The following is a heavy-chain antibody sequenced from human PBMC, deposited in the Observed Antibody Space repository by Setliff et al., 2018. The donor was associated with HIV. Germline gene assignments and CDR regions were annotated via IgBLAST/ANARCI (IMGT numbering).Heavy chain of an antibody. CDR3: ASSFPLIAIDGTDYYFVDA. CDR2: INHSGST. J-gene: IGHJ6*03. Sequence: SETLSLTCAVYGVSSSGYSWTWIRQPPGKGLEWIGEINHSGSTNYTPSLRSRVTISADTSKNQFSLKMKSVTAADTAVYYCASSFPLIAIDGTDYYFVDAWGKGTTVTVSS. CDR1: GVSSSGYS. V-gene: IGHV4-34*01. D-gene: IGHD6-13*01.